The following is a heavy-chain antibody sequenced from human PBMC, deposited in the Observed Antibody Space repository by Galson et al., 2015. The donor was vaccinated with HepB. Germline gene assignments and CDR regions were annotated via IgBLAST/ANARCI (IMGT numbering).Heavy chain of an antibody. J-gene: IGHJ4*02. D-gene: IGHD6-13*01. CDR1: GFTFSSYW. Sequence: SLRLSCAASGFTFSSYWMHWVRQAPGKGLVWVSRINSDGSSTSYADSVKGRFTISRDNAKNTLYLQMNSLRAEDTAVYYCARERVWGYSSSWTLYYFDYWGQGTLVTVSS. V-gene: IGHV3-74*01. CDR3: ARERVWGYSSSWTLYYFDY. CDR2: INSDGSST.